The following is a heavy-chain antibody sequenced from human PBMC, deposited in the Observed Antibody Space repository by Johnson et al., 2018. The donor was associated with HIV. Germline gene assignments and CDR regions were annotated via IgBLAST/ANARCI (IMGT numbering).Heavy chain of an antibody. Sequence: QVHLVESGGGVVQPGRSLRLSCAASKFTFSSYGMHWVRQAPGKGLEWVAFIRYDGSNRYYADSVKGRFTISRDNSKNTLYLQMDSLRAEDTAMYYCARAKDAAYPYDAFDVWGHGTMVIVSA. J-gene: IGHJ3*01. V-gene: IGHV3-33*08. D-gene: IGHD2-15*01. CDR1: KFTFSSYG. CDR2: IRYDGSNR. CDR3: ARAKDAAYPYDAFDV.